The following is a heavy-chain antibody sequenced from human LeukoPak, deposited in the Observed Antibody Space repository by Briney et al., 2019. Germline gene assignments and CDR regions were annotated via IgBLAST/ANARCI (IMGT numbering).Heavy chain of an antibody. CDR1: GYTFTSYY. CDR2: INPSGGST. J-gene: IGHJ4*02. D-gene: IGHD3-22*01. V-gene: IGHV1-46*01. Sequence: ASVKVSCKASGYTFTSYYMHWVRQAPGQGLEWMGIINPSGGSTSYAQKFQGRVTMTRDMSTSTVYMELSSLRSEDTAVYYCARGYYDSSGYYALAFDYWGQGTLVTVSS. CDR3: ARGYYDSSGYYALAFDY.